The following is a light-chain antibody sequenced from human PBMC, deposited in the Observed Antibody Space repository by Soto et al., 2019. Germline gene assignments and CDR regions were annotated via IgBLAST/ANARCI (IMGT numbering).Light chain of an antibody. Sequence: QSVVTQEPSLTVSPGGTVTLTCASSTGTVTTGSYPSWFQQKPGQAPGALIYRTTNKYSWTPARFSGSLLGDKAALKRTRVQPEDEADYYCLLFYGGARGVFGGGTKVTVL. CDR2: RTT. V-gene: IGLV7-43*01. CDR1: TGTVTTGSY. CDR3: LLFYGGARGV. J-gene: IGLJ2*01.